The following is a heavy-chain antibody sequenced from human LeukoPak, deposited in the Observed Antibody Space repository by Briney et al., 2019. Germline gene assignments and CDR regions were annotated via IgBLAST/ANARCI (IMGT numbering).Heavy chain of an antibody. V-gene: IGHV4-59*01. J-gene: IGHJ4*03. CDR3: ARDPGANSGYRVSSAHFDY. Sequence: SETLSLTCTVSGGSISSYYWSWIRQPPGKGLEWIGYIYYSGSTNYNPSLKSRVTISVDTSKNQFSLKLSSVTAADTAVYYCARDPGANSGYRVSSAHFDYWGQGTMVTVSS. CDR1: GGSISSYY. CDR2: IYYSGST. D-gene: IGHD4/OR15-4a*01.